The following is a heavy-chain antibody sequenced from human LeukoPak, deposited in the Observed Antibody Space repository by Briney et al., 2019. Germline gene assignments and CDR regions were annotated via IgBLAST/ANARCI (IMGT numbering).Heavy chain of an antibody. D-gene: IGHD3-3*01. Sequence: GGSLRLSCAASGFTVSSNYMSWVRQAPGKGLEWVSVIYSGGSTYYADSVKGRFTISRDNSKNTLYLQMNSLRAEDTAVYYCARPREERFLEWLGRDKYYYYMDVWGKGTTVTVSS. CDR2: IYSGGST. V-gene: IGHV3-53*01. CDR1: GFTVSSNY. CDR3: ARPREERFLEWLGRDKYYYYMDV. J-gene: IGHJ6*03.